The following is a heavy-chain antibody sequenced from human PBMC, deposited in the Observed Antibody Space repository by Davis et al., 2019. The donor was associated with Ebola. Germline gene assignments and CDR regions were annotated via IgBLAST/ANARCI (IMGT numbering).Heavy chain of an antibody. J-gene: IGHJ6*04. CDR3: AKTTVTNPFEYYYYGMDV. CDR1: GFTFSYFP. D-gene: IGHD4-17*01. Sequence: PGGSLRLSCAASGFTFSYFPMHWVRQAPGKGLEWVAVISSDGTSKDHADSVKGRFTISRDNAKNSLYLQMNTLRAEDTAVYYCAKTTVTNPFEYYYYGMDVWGKGTTVTVSS. V-gene: IGHV3-30*04. CDR2: ISSDGTSK.